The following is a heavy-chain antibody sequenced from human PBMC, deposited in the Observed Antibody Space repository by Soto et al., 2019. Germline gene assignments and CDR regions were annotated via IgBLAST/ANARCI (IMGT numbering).Heavy chain of an antibody. CDR1: GFDFSSYW. CDR3: ARDRWGLLGGDY. D-gene: IGHD3-16*01. V-gene: IGHV3-74*01. CDR2: IIYDGGIT. Sequence: EVQLVESGGGLVQPGGSLRISCAASGFDFSSYWMHWVRQAPGEGPVWFSRIIYDGGITNYVDSVKGRFTMSRDNDKNTVFLQMNSLRAEDTAVYYCARDRWGLLGGDYWGQGTLVIVSS. J-gene: IGHJ4*02.